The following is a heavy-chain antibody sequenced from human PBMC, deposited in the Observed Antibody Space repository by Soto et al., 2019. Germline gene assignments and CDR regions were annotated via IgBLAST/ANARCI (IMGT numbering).Heavy chain of an antibody. CDR2: IRSKAYGGTT. Sequence: PGGSLRLSCTASGFTFGDYAMSWVRQAPGKGLEWVGFIRSKAYGGTTEYAASVKGRFTISRDDSKSIAYLQMNSLKTEDTAVYYCTREGLNPMGGYSGYDRYDAFDIWGQGTMVTVSS. CDR1: GFTFGDYA. CDR3: TREGLNPMGGYSGYDRYDAFDI. V-gene: IGHV3-49*04. J-gene: IGHJ3*02. D-gene: IGHD5-12*01.